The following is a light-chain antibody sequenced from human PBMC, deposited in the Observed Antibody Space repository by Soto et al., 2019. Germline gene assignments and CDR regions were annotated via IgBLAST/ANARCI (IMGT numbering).Light chain of an antibody. CDR3: HHCSYYDT. V-gene: IGKV1-5*03. CDR2: KAS. CDR1: QTISSW. J-gene: IGKJ1*01. Sequence: DIQMTQSPSTLSASVGDRVTITCRASQTISSWVAWYKPKPGKAPKLLIYKASTFESGVPSRFSGSGSGTDCTRAVTSVQPDDFATWCCHHCSYYDTCGQRTKVE.